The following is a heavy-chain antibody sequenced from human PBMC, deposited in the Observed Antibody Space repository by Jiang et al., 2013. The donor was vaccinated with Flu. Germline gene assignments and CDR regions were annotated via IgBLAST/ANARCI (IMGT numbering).Heavy chain of an antibody. Sequence: RLSCAASGFTFSSYAMSWVRQAPGKGLEWVSAISGSGGSTYYADSVKGRFTISRDNSKNTLYLQMNSLRAEDTAVYYCAKDGIVGATADDAFDIWGQGTMVTVSS. CDR2: ISGSGGST. CDR3: AKDGIVGATADDAFDI. V-gene: IGHV3-23*01. J-gene: IGHJ3*02. D-gene: IGHD1-26*01. CDR1: GFTFSSYA.